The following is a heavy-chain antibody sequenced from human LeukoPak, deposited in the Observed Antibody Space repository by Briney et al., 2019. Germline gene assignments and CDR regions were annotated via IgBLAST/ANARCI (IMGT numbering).Heavy chain of an antibody. V-gene: IGHV4-59*01. J-gene: IGHJ4*02. CDR3: ARGVYIAAAQYGY. CDR2: IYYSGTT. CDR1: GGSISNYY. Sequence: SETLSLTCTVSGGSISNYYWSWLRQPPGKGLEWIGYIYYSGTTNYNPSLKSRVTISLDTSKNQFSLKLNSVTAADTAVYYCARGVYIAAAQYGYWGQGTLVTVSS. D-gene: IGHD6-13*01.